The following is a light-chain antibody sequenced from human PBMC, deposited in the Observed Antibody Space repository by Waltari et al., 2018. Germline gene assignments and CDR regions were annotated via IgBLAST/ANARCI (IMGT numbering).Light chain of an antibody. CDR1: QSLLYSSNNRKY. CDR3: QQYYSAPYT. J-gene: IGKJ2*01. V-gene: IGKV4-1*01. Sequence: DILITHSPDSLAVSLVYRPPIHYKSRQSLLYSSNNRKYLAWYQQKQGQHPKLHIHWASNRDSGVPDRFSGSGSGTDFTITISRLQAEDVEIYYCQQYYSAPYTFGRGTKLEIK. CDR2: WAS.